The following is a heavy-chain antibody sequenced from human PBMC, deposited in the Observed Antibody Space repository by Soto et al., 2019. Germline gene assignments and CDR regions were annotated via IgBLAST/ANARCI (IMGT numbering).Heavy chain of an antibody. CDR2: ISGSGGST. Sequence: GGSLRLSCAASGFTFSSYAMSWVRQAPGKGLEWVSAISGSGGSTYYADSVKGRFTISRDNSKNTLYLQMNSLRAEDTAVYYCAKDRYTDSIFRVVIVTIYGAFDIWGQGTMVTVSS. J-gene: IGHJ3*02. D-gene: IGHD3-3*01. CDR1: GFTFSSYA. V-gene: IGHV3-23*01. CDR3: AKDRYTDSIFRVVIVTIYGAFDI.